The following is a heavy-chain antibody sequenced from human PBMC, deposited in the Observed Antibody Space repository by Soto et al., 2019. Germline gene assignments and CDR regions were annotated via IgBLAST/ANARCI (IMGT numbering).Heavy chain of an antibody. CDR1: GYTFTSYD. D-gene: IGHD3-10*01. CDR3: ARGPYYYGSGSYGLDIGWFDP. V-gene: IGHV1-8*01. Sequence: ASVKVSCKASGYTFTSYDINWVRQATGQGLEWMGWMNPNSGNTGYAQKFQGRVTMTRNTSISTAYMELSSLRSEDTAVYYCARGPYYYGSGSYGLDIGWFDPWGQGTLVTVSS. CDR2: MNPNSGNT. J-gene: IGHJ5*02.